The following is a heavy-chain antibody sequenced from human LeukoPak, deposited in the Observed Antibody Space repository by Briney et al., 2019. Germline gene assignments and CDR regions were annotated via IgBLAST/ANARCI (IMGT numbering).Heavy chain of an antibody. CDR2: IKEDGSEK. Sequence: GGSLRLSCAAPGLTFSSYWMSWVRQAPGKGLEWVANIKEDGSEKYYVDSVKGRFTISRDNAKNSLYLQMNSLRAEDTAVYYCAREKALDVWGKGTTVTVSS. J-gene: IGHJ6*04. CDR1: GLTFSSYW. CDR3: AREKALDV. V-gene: IGHV3-7*01.